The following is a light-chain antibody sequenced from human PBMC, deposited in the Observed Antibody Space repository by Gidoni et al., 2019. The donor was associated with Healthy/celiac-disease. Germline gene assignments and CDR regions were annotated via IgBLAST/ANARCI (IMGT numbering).Light chain of an antibody. CDR2: GSS. Sequence: EIVFTQSPGTLSLSPGERATLSCRASQSVSSSYLAWYQQKPGQAPRLLIYGSSSRATGIPDRFSGSGSGTDFNLTISRLEHEDFAVYYCQQYGSPFTFGPGTKVDIK. V-gene: IGKV3-20*01. J-gene: IGKJ3*01. CDR3: QQYGSPFT. CDR1: QSVSSSY.